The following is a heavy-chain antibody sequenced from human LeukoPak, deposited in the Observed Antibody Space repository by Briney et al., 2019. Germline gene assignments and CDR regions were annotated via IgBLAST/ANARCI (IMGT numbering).Heavy chain of an antibody. Sequence: SGGSLRLSCAASGFTFSSYAMHWVRQAPGKGLEWVAVISYDGNNEDSADSVKGRFTISRDNSKNTVYLQMNSLRAEDTAVYYCVTAMVDAFDIWGQGTMVTASS. CDR1: GFTFSSYA. J-gene: IGHJ3*02. CDR3: VTAMVDAFDI. CDR2: ISYDGNNE. V-gene: IGHV3-30*03. D-gene: IGHD5-18*01.